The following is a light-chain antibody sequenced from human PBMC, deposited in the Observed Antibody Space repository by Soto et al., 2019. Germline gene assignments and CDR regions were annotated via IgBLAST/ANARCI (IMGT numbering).Light chain of an antibody. CDR1: LSVSDSY. Sequence: EIVLTQSPGTLSLSPGERATLSCRASLSVSDSYLAWYQQKPGQAPRLLIYRASNRATDIPDRFSGSGSGTDFTLTISRLEPEDFAVYFCHQYANSPETFGRGNKVEIK. CDR2: RAS. CDR3: HQYANSPET. V-gene: IGKV3-20*01. J-gene: IGKJ1*01.